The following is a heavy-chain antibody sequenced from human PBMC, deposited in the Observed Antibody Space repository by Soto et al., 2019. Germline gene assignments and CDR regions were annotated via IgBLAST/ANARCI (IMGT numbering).Heavy chain of an antibody. CDR2: IYHGGST. J-gene: IGHJ5*02. CDR3: ARIGPWVPYSYDSSPYTFHNWFDP. Sequence: PSETLSLTXAVSGYSISIGYYWAWLRQPPRKGLEWIGSIYHGGSTYYNPSLNSRVTLSIDMPNTHVSLILNSVTAADKAVYYCARIGPWVPYSYDSSPYTFHNWFDPWGQRTLVTLSS. V-gene: IGHV4-38-2*01. D-gene: IGHD3-22*01. CDR1: GYSISIGYY.